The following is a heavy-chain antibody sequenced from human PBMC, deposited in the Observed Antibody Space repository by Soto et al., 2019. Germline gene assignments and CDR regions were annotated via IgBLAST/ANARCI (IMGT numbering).Heavy chain of an antibody. J-gene: IGHJ4*02. V-gene: IGHV1-18*01. CDR2: ISAYNGNT. CDR3: VRETHIVRRVYAKRNGLDY. CDR1: GYTFTSYG. Sequence: QVQLVQSGAEVKKPGASVKVSCKASGYTFTSYGISWVRQAPGPGLEWMGWISAYNGNTNYAQKLQGRVTMTIDRATSTAYMKLRSLRSDDTAVYYSVRETHIVRRVYAKRNGLDYWGKGTLVTVSS. D-gene: IGHD2-8*01.